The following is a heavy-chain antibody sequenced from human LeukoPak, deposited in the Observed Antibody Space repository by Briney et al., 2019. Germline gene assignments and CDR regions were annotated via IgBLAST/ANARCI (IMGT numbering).Heavy chain of an antibody. CDR3: ARDPSYNDYGGNNWFAP. V-gene: IGHV1-2*06. CDR2: INPNSGGT. D-gene: IGHD4-23*01. CDR1: GYTFTGYY. Sequence: ASVKVSCKASGYTFTGYYMHWVRQAPGQGLEWMGRINPNSGGTNYAQKFQGRVTMTRDTSISTAYMELSRLRSDDTAVYYCARDPSYNDYGGNNWFAPWGQGTLATVSS. J-gene: IGHJ5*02.